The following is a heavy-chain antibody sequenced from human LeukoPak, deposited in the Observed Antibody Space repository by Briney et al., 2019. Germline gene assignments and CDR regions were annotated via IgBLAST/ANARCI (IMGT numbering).Heavy chain of an antibody. J-gene: IGHJ6*02. D-gene: IGHD3-22*01. CDR2: INHSGST. V-gene: IGHV4-34*01. CDR1: GGSFSGYY. CDR3: ARGVVYYYYGMDV. Sequence: PSETLSLTCAVYGGSFSGYYWSWIRQPPGKGLEWIGEINHSGSTNYNPSLKSRVTISVDTSKNQFSLKLSSVTAADTAVYYCARGVVYYYYGMDVWGQGTTVTVSS.